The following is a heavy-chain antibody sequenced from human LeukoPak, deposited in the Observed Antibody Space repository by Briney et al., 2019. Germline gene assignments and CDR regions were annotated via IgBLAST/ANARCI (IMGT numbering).Heavy chain of an antibody. CDR3: AKQGRDWLRDYYYYMGV. J-gene: IGHJ6*03. Sequence: GGSLRLSCAASGFIFSDYGMSWVRQAPGKGLEWVSTIGGRGGSTYYADSVKGRFTISRDNSKNTLYLQMNSLRAEDTAVYYCAKQGRDWLRDYYYYMGVWGKGTTVTISS. D-gene: IGHD3-9*01. V-gene: IGHV3-23*01. CDR2: IGGRGGST. CDR1: GFIFSDYG.